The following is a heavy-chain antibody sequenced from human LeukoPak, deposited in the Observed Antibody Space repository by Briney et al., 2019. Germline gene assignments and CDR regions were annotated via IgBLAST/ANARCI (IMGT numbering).Heavy chain of an antibody. J-gene: IGHJ4*02. CDR2: ISSSSSTI. Sequence: SCKASGGTFNSFAINWVRQAPGKGLEWVSYISSSSSTIYYADSVKGRFTISRDNAKNSLYLQMNSLRAEDTAVYYCGRHSAPDYWGQGTLVTVSS. V-gene: IGHV3-48*01. CDR3: GRHSAPDY. CDR1: GGTFNSFA. D-gene: IGHD6-25*01.